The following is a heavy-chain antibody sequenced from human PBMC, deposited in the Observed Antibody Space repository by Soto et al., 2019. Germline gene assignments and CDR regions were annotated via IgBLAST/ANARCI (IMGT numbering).Heavy chain of an antibody. CDR3: ARDRYSYYDFWSGSLPYYYYGMDV. D-gene: IGHD3-3*01. Sequence: SETLSLTCTVSGGYISSYYWSWIRQPPGKGLEWIGYIYYSGSTNYNPSLKSRVTISVDTSKNQLSLKLSSVTAADTAVYYCARDRYSYYDFWSGSLPYYYYGMDVWGQGTTVTVS. CDR2: IYYSGST. CDR1: GGYISSYY. V-gene: IGHV4-59*01. J-gene: IGHJ6*02.